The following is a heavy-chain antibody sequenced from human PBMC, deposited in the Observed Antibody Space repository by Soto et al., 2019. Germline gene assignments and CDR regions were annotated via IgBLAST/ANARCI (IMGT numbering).Heavy chain of an antibody. CDR2: IYSGGST. CDR3: ARDRAHYDILTGYRYFDY. J-gene: IGHJ4*02. V-gene: IGHV3-53*01. D-gene: IGHD3-9*01. Sequence: GGSLRLSCAASGFTISSNYMSWVRQAPGKGLEWVSVIYSGGSTYYADSVKGRFTISRDNSKNTLYLQMNSLRAEDTAVYYCARDRAHYDILTGYRYFDYWGQGTLVTVSS. CDR1: GFTISSNY.